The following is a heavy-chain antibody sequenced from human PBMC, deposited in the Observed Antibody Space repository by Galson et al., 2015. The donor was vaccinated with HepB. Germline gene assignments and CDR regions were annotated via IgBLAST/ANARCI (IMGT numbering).Heavy chain of an antibody. D-gene: IGHD5-24*01. J-gene: IGHJ4*02. CDR3: ARSPAAKMATFDY. CDR2: IYYSGST. V-gene: IGHV4-39*01. CDR1: GGSISSSSYY. Sequence: SETLSLTCTVSGGSISSSSYYWGWIRQPPGKGLEWIGSIYYSGSTYYNSSLKSRVTISVDTSKNQCSLKLSSVTAADTAVYYCARSPAAKMATFDYWGQGTLVTVSS.